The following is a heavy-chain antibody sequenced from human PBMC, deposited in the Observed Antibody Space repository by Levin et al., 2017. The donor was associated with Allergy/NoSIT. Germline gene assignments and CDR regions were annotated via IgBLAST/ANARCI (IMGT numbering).Heavy chain of an antibody. J-gene: IGHJ3*02. CDR2: IYNSGTT. CDR1: AGSINSYY. CDR3: ARRTISDSKDAFDI. V-gene: IGHV4-59*08. Sequence: SETLSLTCRVSAGSINSYYWSWIRQPPGKGLEWIGYIYNSGTTNYNPSLKSRATMSADMSKNQISLRLSPVTAADTAVYYCARRTISDSKDAFDIWGPGTMVSVSS. D-gene: IGHD3-3*01.